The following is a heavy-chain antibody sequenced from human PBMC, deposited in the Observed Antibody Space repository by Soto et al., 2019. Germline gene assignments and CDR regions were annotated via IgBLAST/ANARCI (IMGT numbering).Heavy chain of an antibody. J-gene: IGHJ4*02. D-gene: IGHD1-26*01. CDR3: AREPVMSGDREPPPRPFDY. CDR1: GGTFSSYA. Sequence: QVQLVQSGAEVKKPGSSVKVSCKASGGTFSSYAISWVRQAPGQGLEWMGGIIPIFGTANYAQKFQGRVTITADESTSTAYMELSSLRSEDTAVYYCAREPVMSGDREPPPRPFDYWGQGTLVTVSS. CDR2: IIPIFGTA. V-gene: IGHV1-69*01.